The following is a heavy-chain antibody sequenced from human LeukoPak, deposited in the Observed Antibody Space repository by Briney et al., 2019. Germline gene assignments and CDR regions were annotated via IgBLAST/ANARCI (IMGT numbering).Heavy chain of an antibody. D-gene: IGHD6-19*01. J-gene: IGHJ4*02. Sequence: GASVKVSCKASGYTFTGYYMHWVRQAPGQGLEWMGWINPNSGGTNYAQKFQGRVTMTRDTSISTAYMELSRLRSDDTAVYYCARELTAVAGTLRGYWGQGTLVTVSS. CDR2: INPNSGGT. CDR1: GYTFTGYY. V-gene: IGHV1-2*02. CDR3: ARELTAVAGTLRGY.